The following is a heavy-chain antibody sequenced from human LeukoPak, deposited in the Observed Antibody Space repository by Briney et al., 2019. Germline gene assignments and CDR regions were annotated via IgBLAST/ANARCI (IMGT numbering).Heavy chain of an antibody. D-gene: IGHD6-25*01. CDR1: GYSFTHSW. J-gene: IGHJ4*02. Sequence: GEALKISCHASGYSFTHSWIAWGRQMAGKGLEWMGLVYPGDPDSRYNPSFQGQVTISADTSIDTAYLYWPSLKASDTAIYYCARLGIAAGDYWGQGTLVTVST. CDR3: ARLGIAAGDY. CDR2: VYPGDPDS. V-gene: IGHV5-51*01.